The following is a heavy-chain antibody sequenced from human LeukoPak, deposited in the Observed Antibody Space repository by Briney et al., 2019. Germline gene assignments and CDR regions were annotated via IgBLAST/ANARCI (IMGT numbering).Heavy chain of an antibody. J-gene: IGHJ4*02. CDR3: ARGKVGYYGSGTILGY. Sequence: ASVTVSCKASGYTFTSYDINGVRQATGQGLEWMGWMNPNSGNTGYAQKFQGRVHITSNTSISTAYMELSSLRSDDTAVYYCARGKVGYYGSGTILGYWGQGTLVTVSS. V-gene: IGHV1-8*01. D-gene: IGHD3-10*01. CDR1: GYTFTSYD. CDR2: MNPNSGNT.